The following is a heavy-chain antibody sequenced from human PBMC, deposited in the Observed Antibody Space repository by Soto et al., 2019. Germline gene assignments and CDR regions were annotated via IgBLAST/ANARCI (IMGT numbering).Heavy chain of an antibody. CDR2: IIPIFGTA. D-gene: IGHD2-2*01. CDR1: GGTFSSYA. V-gene: IGHV1-69*12. J-gene: IGHJ6*02. CDR3: ARHVPAAGYYYGMDV. Sequence: QVQLVQSGAEVKKPGSSVKVSCKASGGTFSSYAISWVRQAPGQWLEWRGGIIPIFGTANYAQKFQGRVTITADESTSAAYMELSSLRSEDTAVYYCARHVPAAGYYYGMDVWGQGTTVTVSS.